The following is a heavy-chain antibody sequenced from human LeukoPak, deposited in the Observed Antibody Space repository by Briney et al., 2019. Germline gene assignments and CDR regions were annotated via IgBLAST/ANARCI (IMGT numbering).Heavy chain of an antibody. D-gene: IGHD2-2*02. CDR1: GFTFTTYW. V-gene: IGHV3-30*02. Sequence: GGSLRVSCAASGFTFTTYWMHWVRQAPGKGLEWVAFIRYDGSNKYYADSVKGRFTISRDNSKNTLYLQMNSLRAEDTAVYYCAKDGGYCSSTSCYILPLRGQGTLVTVSS. J-gene: IGHJ4*02. CDR3: AKDGGYCSSTSCYILPL. CDR2: IRYDGSNK.